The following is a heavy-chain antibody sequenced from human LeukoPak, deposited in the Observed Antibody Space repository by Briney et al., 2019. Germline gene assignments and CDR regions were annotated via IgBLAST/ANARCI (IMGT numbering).Heavy chain of an antibody. CDR3: ATYRLGGATKWFDP. CDR2: ISYSGNT. J-gene: IGHJ5*02. CDR1: GGSISSATYY. V-gene: IGHV4-39*01. Sequence: SETLSLTCSVSGGSISSATYYWGWIRQPPGKGLEWIASISYSGNTDYNPSLKTRVTISLDTSRNQFSLKLTSVTAADTAVYYCATYRLGGATKWFDPWAREPWSPSPQ. D-gene: IGHD1-26*01.